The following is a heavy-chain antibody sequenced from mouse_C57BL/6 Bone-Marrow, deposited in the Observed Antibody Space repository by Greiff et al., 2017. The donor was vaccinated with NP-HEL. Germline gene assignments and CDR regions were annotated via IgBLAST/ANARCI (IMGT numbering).Heavy chain of an antibody. CDR3: ARERWAWYFDV. V-gene: IGHV1-64*01. CDR2: IHPNSGST. CDR1: GYTFTSYW. J-gene: IGHJ1*03. D-gene: IGHD1-1*02. Sequence: QVQLKQPGAELVKPGASVKLSCKASGYTFTSYWMHWVKQRPGQGLEWIGMIHPNSGSTNYNEKFKSKATLTVDKSSSTAYMQLSSLTSEDSAVYYCARERWAWYFDVWGTGTTVTVSS.